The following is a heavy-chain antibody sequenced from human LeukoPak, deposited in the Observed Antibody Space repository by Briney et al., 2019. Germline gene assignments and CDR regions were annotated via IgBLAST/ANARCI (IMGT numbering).Heavy chain of an antibody. Sequence: SETLSLTCTVSGGSISSYYWSWIRQPPGKGLEWVGYIYYSGNTNYNPSLKSRVTISVDPSKNQFSLKLSSVTAADTAVYYCASSGDPYSYYYDSSGYLPWGQGTLVTVSS. CDR1: GGSISSYY. D-gene: IGHD3-22*01. J-gene: IGHJ5*02. CDR2: IYYSGNT. V-gene: IGHV4-59*01. CDR3: ASSGDPYSYYYDSSGYLP.